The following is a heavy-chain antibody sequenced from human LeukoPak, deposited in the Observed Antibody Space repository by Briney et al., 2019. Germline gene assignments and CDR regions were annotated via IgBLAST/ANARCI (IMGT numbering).Heavy chain of an antibody. V-gene: IGHV3-43*01. D-gene: IGHD3-10*01. J-gene: IGHJ5*02. CDR2: ISWDGGST. CDR3: ARESEDWFDP. Sequence: GGSLRLSCAASGFTFDDYTMHWVRQAPGKGLEWVSLISWDGGSTYYADSVKGRFTISRDNSKNSLYLQMNSLRAEDTAVYYCARESEDWFDPWGQGTLVTVSS. CDR1: GFTFDDYT.